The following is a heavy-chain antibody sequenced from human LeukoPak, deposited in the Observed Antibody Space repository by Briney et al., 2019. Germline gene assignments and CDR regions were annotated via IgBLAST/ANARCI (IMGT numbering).Heavy chain of an antibody. CDR1: GFTFSSYS. CDR2: IGSSGSPI. J-gene: IGHJ4*02. V-gene: IGHV3-48*01. D-gene: IGHD2-2*01. Sequence: GGSLRLSCAASGFTFSSYSMNWVRQAPGKGLEWLSYIGSSGSPIYYADSVRGRFTISRDNSGSTLYLQMNSLRADDTAVYYCAKGGSTAWTAVDYWGQGTLVTVSS. CDR3: AKGGSTAWTAVDY.